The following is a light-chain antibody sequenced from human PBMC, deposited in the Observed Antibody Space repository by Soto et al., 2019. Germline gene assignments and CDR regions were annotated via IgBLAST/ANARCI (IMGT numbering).Light chain of an antibody. CDR1: NSDVGGYNF. V-gene: IGLV2-14*01. Sequence: QSALTQPRSVSGSPGQSVTISCTGTNSDVGGYNFVSWYQQYPGKAPKVMIYEVTHRPSGVSNRFSGSKSGNTASLTISGLQAEDEADYYCSSYTSSNTLIFGGGTKLTVL. J-gene: IGLJ2*01. CDR3: SSYTSSNTLI. CDR2: EVT.